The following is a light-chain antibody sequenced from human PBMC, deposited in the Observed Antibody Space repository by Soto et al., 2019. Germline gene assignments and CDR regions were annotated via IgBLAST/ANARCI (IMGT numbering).Light chain of an antibody. J-gene: IGLJ1*01. CDR2: DVS. V-gene: IGLV2-14*01. CDR3: SSYTSSSTLYG. Sequence: QSVLTQPASVSGSPGQSIAISCTGTSSDVGGYNYVSWYQQHPGKAPKLMIYDVSNRPSGVSNRFSGSKSGNTASLTISGLQAEDEADCYCSSYTSSSTLYGFGTGTKVTVL. CDR1: SSDVGGYNY.